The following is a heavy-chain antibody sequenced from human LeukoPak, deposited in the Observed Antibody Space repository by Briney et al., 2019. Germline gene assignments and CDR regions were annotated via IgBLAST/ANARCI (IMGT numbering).Heavy chain of an antibody. Sequence: GGSLRLSCAASRFTFSSYAMSWVRQAPGKGLEWVSTISGSGGITYYADDVKGRFTISRDNSKNTLYLQMNSLRAEDTAIYYCARDNGSFDFWGQGTLVSVSS. D-gene: IGHD2-8*01. CDR2: ISGSGGIT. CDR1: RFTFSSYA. J-gene: IGHJ4*02. CDR3: ARDNGSFDF. V-gene: IGHV3-23*01.